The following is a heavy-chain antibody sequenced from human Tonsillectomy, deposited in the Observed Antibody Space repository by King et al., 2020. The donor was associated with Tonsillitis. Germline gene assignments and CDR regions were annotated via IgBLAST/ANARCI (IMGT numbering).Heavy chain of an antibody. J-gene: IGHJ4*02. CDR2: ISYNGNNK. D-gene: IGHD4-23*01. V-gene: IGHV3-30*04. CDR1: GFTFSTYA. CDR3: ARAWGDYGGNLDY. Sequence: VQLVESGGGVVQPGRSLRLSCAASGFTFSTYAMHWVRQAPGKGLEWVAIISYNGNNKYYADSVKGRFTISRDNSKNTLYLQMNSLGAEDTAVYCCARAWGDYGGNLDYWGQGTLVTVSS.